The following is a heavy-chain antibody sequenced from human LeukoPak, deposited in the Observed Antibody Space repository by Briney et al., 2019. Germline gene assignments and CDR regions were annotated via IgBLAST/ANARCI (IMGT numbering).Heavy chain of an antibody. D-gene: IGHD3-10*01. CDR2: ILDDGTNG. CDR3: AKEEKRRITMVRGAYKWFDP. V-gene: IGHV3-30*18. Sequence: GGSLRLSCAASGFTFSSSGMHWVRQAPGKGLEWVAGILDDGTNGYYVDSVKDRFTISRDNSKNTLWLQMNSLSGEDTAIYYCAKEEKRRITMVRGAYKWFDPWGQGTLVTVSS. CDR1: GFTFSSSG. J-gene: IGHJ5*02.